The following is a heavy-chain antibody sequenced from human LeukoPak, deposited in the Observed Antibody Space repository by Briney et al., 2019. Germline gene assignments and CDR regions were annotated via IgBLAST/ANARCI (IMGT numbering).Heavy chain of an antibody. CDR2: ISSSGSSR. CDR3: TKPDCPSTSCYTLDY. Sequence: GGSLRLSCAASGFTFSDYYMSWIRQAPGKGLEWISYISSSGSSRYYADSVKGRFTISRDNAKNSPYLQMNSLRVEDTAVYYCTKPDCPSTSCYTLDYWGQGILVTVSS. V-gene: IGHV3-11*01. J-gene: IGHJ4*02. D-gene: IGHD2-2*02. CDR1: GFTFSDYY.